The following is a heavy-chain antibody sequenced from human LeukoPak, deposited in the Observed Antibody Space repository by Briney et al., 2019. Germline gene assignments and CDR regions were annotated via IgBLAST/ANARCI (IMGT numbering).Heavy chain of an antibody. D-gene: IGHD3-3*01. Sequence: SVKVSCKASGGTFSSYAISWVRQAPGQGLEWMGGIIPIFGTANYAQKFQGRVTITTDESTSTAYMELSILRSEDAAVYYCARDAQYYDFWSGYYTNWFDPWGQGTLVTVSS. CDR1: GGTFSSYA. CDR3: ARDAQYYDFWSGYYTNWFDP. J-gene: IGHJ5*02. V-gene: IGHV1-69*05. CDR2: IIPIFGTA.